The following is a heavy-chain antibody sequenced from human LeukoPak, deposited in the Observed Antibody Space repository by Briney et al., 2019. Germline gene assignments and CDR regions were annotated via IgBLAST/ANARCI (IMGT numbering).Heavy chain of an antibody. CDR2: VNTEGTTT. CDR3: AKGTHLSNSYNWLDS. Sequence: PGGSLRLSCAASGFPLNTYWMHWVRQAPGKGLVWVSRVNTEGTTTEYADSVKGRFTISRDNAKSTLYLQMNSLRDEDTAVYFCAKGTHLSNSYNWLDSWGQGTLVTVSS. J-gene: IGHJ5*01. V-gene: IGHV3-74*03. CDR1: GFPLNTYW. D-gene: IGHD4-11*01.